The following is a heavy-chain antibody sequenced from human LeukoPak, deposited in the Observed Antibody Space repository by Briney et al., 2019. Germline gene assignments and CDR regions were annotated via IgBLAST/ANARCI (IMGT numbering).Heavy chain of an antibody. CDR2: IWYDGSNK. V-gene: IGHV3-30*02. D-gene: IGHD6-13*01. CDR3: AKEEGTAGAAGTGD. J-gene: IGHJ4*02. Sequence: GGSLRLSCAASRFTFSSYAMSWVRQAPGKGLEWVAVIWYDGSNKYYADSVKGRFTISRDNSKNTLYLQMNSLRAEDTAVYYCAKEEGTAGAAGTGDWGQGTLVTVSS. CDR1: RFTFSSYA.